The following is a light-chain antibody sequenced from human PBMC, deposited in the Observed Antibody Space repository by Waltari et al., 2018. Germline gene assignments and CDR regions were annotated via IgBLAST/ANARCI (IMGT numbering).Light chain of an antibody. CDR2: GTS. V-gene: IGKV3-20*01. Sequence: EVVLTQSPGTLSLSPGEGATLSSRASQSIGSYLGWYQQKPGQAPRPLISGTSSRATGIPDRFIGSGSGTDFTLTISSLEPEDFAVYYCQQYASTPPTFGQGTKLE. CDR3: QQYASTPPT. J-gene: IGKJ1*01. CDR1: QSIGSY.